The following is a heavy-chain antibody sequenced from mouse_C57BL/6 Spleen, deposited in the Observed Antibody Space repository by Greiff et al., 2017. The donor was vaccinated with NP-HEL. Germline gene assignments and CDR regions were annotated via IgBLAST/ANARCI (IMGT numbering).Heavy chain of an antibody. D-gene: IGHD2-5*01. CDR1: GFTFSDFY. CDR2: SRNKANDYTT. Sequence: EVKLVESGGGLVQSGRSLRLSCATSGFTFSDFYMEWVRQAPGKGLEWIAASRNKANDYTTEYSASVKGRFIVSRDTSQSILYLQMNALRAEDTAIYYCARDAYSNYGAMDYWGQGTSVTVSS. V-gene: IGHV7-1*01. CDR3: ARDAYSNYGAMDY. J-gene: IGHJ4*01.